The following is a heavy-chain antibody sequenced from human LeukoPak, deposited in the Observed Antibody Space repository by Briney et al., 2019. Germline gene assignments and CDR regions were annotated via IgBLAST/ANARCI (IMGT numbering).Heavy chain of an antibody. D-gene: IGHD6-6*01. Sequence: GGSLRLSCAAPGFTPSDYYMSWMRQAPGKGLVLVSYISSSGSDIKCADSPKGRFTISRDNTKNSLYLQMNTRRGNNTAVYYCAVSARTPYSCGQGTLVTVSS. V-gene: IGHV3-11*01. J-gene: IGHJ4*02. CDR1: GFTPSDYY. CDR3: AVSARTPYS. CDR2: ISSSGSDI.